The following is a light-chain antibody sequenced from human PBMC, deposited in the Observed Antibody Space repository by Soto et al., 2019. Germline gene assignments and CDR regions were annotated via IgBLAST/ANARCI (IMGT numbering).Light chain of an antibody. CDR3: GSYTSSSTVGV. CDR2: EVS. V-gene: IGLV2-14*01. J-gene: IGLJ3*02. CDR1: TSDVGGYNF. Sequence: QSVLTQPASVSGSPGQSITISCTGTTSDVGGYNFVSWYQQHPGKAPKLMIYEVSNRPSGVSNRFSGSKSGNTASLTISGLLVEDEADYYCGSYTSSSTVGVFGGGTQLTVL.